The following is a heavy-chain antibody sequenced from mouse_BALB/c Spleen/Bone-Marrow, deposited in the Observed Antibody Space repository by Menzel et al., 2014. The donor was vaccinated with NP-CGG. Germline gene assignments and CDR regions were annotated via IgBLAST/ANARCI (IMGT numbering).Heavy chain of an antibody. CDR1: GYNFTSYW. CDR3: ARFSQLALLAY. J-gene: IGHJ3*01. D-gene: IGHD3-1*01. Sequence: QVQLQQSGAELVKPGTSVKLSCKASGYNFTSYWINWVKLRPGQGLEWIGDIYPGSGSTNYNEKFKSKATLTVDTSSSTAYMQLSSLASEDSALYYCARFSQLALLAYWGQGTLVTVSA. CDR2: IYPGSGST. V-gene: IGHV1-55*01.